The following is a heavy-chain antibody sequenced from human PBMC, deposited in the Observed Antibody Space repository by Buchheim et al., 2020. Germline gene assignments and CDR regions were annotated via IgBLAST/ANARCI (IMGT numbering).Heavy chain of an antibody. J-gene: IGHJ6*03. CDR3: AREEGVVVPAATTLYYYYYMDV. CDR2: IIPIFGTA. V-gene: IGHV1-69*01. Sequence: QVQLVQSGAEVKKPGSSVKVSCKASGGTFSSYAISWVRQAPGQGLEWMGGIIPIFGTANYAQKFQGRVTITADESTSTAYMELSSLRSEDTAVYYCAREEGVVVPAATTLYYYYYMDVWGKGTT. CDR1: GGTFSSYA. D-gene: IGHD2-2*01.